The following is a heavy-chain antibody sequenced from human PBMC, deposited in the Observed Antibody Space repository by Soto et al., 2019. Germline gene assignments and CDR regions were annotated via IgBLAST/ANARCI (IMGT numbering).Heavy chain of an antibody. CDR1: GFTFSSYG. D-gene: IGHD3-9*01. CDR2: ISYDGSNK. Sequence: GGSLRLSCAASGFTFSSYGMHWVRQAPGKGLEWVAVISYDGSNKYYADSVKGRFTISRDNSKNTLYLQMNSLRAEDTAVYYCAKYRLRYFAWLKYYSYGIDFWGQGTTVTVSS. V-gene: IGHV3-30*18. J-gene: IGHJ6*02. CDR3: AKYRLRYFAWLKYYSYGIDF.